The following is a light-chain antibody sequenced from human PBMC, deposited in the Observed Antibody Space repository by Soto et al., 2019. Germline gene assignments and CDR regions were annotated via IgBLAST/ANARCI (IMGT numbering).Light chain of an antibody. CDR3: QHYNSYSEA. J-gene: IGKJ1*01. V-gene: IGKV1-5*03. CDR1: QTISSW. CDR2: KAS. Sequence: LYGSVGDRVTITCRASQTISSWLAWYQQKPGKAPKLLIYKASTLKSGVPSRFSGSGSGTEFTLTISSLQPDDFATYYCQHYNSYSEAFGQGTKVDIK.